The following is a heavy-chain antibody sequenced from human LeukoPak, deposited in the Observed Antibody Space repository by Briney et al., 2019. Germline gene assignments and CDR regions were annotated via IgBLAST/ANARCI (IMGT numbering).Heavy chain of an antibody. CDR1: GYTLTELS. D-gene: IGHD3-10*02. CDR3: ATSMFMDV. J-gene: IGHJ6*02. V-gene: IGHV1-24*01. Sequence: GPSVKVSCKVSGYTLTELSMHSGRQAPGKGLEGMGGFDPGDGETIYAQTFQGRVTMTDDTSTATAYMARSSLRSQDTAGYYCATSMFMDVWGQGTTVTVSS. CDR2: FDPGDGET.